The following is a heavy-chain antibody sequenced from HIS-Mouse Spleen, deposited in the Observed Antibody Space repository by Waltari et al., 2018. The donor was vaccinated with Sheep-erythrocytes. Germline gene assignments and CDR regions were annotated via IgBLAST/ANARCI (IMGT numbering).Heavy chain of an antibody. V-gene: IGHV4-34*01. CDR1: GGSFSGYY. Sequence: QVQLQQWGAGLLQPSETLSLTCAVYGGSFSGYYWSWIRQPPGKGLEWIGEINHSGSTNYNPSLKSRVTISVDTSKNQFSLKLSSVTAADTAVYYCALSVDLAGAFDIWGQGTMVTVSS. CDR2: INHSGST. CDR3: ALSVDLAGAFDI. D-gene: IGHD6-19*01. J-gene: IGHJ3*02.